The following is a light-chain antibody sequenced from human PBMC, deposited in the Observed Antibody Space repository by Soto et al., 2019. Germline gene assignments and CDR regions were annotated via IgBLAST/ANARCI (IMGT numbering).Light chain of an antibody. J-gene: IGKJ4*01. CDR2: AAS. CDR3: QQSYTMPLT. Sequence: DIQLTQSPSSLSASVGDRVTITCRASQSITIFLNWFQQKPGSAPKLLIYAASTLQRGVPSRFSGSGSGTDFTLTINSLQPEDFATYYCQQSYTMPLTFGGGTKVDIK. CDR1: QSITIF. V-gene: IGKV1-39*01.